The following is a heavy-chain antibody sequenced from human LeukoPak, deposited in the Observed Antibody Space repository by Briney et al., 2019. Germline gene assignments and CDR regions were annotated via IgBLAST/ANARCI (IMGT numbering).Heavy chain of an antibody. D-gene: IGHD3-22*01. CDR2: MNPHTGNT. V-gene: IGHV1-8*01. CDR1: GYTFNSYN. J-gene: IGHJ4*02. CDR3: ARDSGYRSDY. Sequence: ASVKVSCKASGYTFNSYNINGVRQASGQGLEWMGWMNPHTGNTGYAQKYQGRLTMTRSTSTSTAYMELTSLKSDDTAVYYCARDSGYRSDYWGQGTLVTVSS.